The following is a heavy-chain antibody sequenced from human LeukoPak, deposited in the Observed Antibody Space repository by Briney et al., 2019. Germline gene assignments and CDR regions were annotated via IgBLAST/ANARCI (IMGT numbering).Heavy chain of an antibody. CDR1: GYTFTRYG. J-gene: IGHJ4*02. CDR2: ISGYNGST. Sequence: ASVKVSCKASGYTFTRYGISWVRQAPGQGLEWMGWISGYNGSTNYAQKLQGRVSMTADTSTSTAYMELRSLRSDDTAVYYCARSGRGTYYYFDYWGQGTLVTVSS. D-gene: IGHD1-26*01. CDR3: ARSGRGTYYYFDY. V-gene: IGHV1-18*01.